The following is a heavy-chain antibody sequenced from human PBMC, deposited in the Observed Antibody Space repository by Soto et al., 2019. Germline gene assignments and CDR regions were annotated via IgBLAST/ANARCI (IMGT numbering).Heavy chain of an antibody. D-gene: IGHD3-10*01. V-gene: IGHV4-31*03. CDR3: ARGSLRGVIYY. CDR2: IYYSGST. Sequence: TLSLTCTVSGGSISSGGYYWSWIRQHPGKGLEWIGYIYYSGSTYYNPSLKSRVTISVDTSKNQFSLKLSSVTAADTAVYYCARGSLRGVIYYWGQGTLVTVSS. J-gene: IGHJ4*02. CDR1: GGSISSGGYY.